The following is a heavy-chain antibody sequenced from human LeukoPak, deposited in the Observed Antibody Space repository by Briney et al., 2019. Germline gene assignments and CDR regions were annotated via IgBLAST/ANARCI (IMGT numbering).Heavy chain of an antibody. J-gene: IGHJ4*02. Sequence: ASVKVSCKASGYSFTDYYMHWVRQAPGQGLEWMRYINPNSGGTNYAQKFQGRVTMTRDTSSTTAYMELSSLRSDDTAVYYCVSGVLGEYWGQGTLVTVSS. D-gene: IGHD3-10*01. CDR1: GYSFTDYY. CDR2: INPNSGGT. V-gene: IGHV1-2*02. CDR3: VSGVLGEY.